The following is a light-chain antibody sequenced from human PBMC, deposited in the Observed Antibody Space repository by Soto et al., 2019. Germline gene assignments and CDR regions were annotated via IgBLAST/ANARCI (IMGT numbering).Light chain of an antibody. Sequence: DIQMTQSPSSLSASVGDRVTITCQASQDINKYLNWYQQKPGKAPKLLICDASNLETGVPSRFSGSGSGTDFTFTIISLQPEDIATFYCQQYDNLPFTVGGGTKVEIK. CDR2: DAS. CDR1: QDINKY. J-gene: IGKJ4*01. CDR3: QQYDNLPFT. V-gene: IGKV1-33*01.